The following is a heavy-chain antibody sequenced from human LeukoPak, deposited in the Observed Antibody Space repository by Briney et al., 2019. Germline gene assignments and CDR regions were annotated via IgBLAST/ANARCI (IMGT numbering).Heavy chain of an antibody. Sequence: ASVKVSRKASGYTFTDYYIHWVRQAPGQGLEWMGWINPNSGGTNYAQNFQGRVTMTRDTPISTAYMELSRLTSDDMAVYYCAREIAVTGTKAFDVWGQGTMVTVSS. CDR2: INPNSGGT. CDR3: AREIAVTGTKAFDV. J-gene: IGHJ3*01. V-gene: IGHV1-2*02. D-gene: IGHD6-19*01. CDR1: GYTFTDYY.